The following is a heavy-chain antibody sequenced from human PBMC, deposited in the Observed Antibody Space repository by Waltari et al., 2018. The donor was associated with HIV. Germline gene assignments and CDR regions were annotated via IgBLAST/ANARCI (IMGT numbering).Heavy chain of an antibody. CDR3: ATPSYDSSGYYSAGSEFDY. D-gene: IGHD3-22*01. J-gene: IGHJ4*02. Sequence: QVQLVKSGAEVKKPGASVKVSRKASGYTFTGYYIHWVRQAPGQGLEWMGWINPNSGGTNYAQNFQGRVTMTRDTSISTAYMELSRLRSDDTAVYYCATPSYDSSGYYSAGSEFDYWGQGTLVTVSS. CDR2: INPNSGGT. V-gene: IGHV1-2*02. CDR1: GYTFTGYY.